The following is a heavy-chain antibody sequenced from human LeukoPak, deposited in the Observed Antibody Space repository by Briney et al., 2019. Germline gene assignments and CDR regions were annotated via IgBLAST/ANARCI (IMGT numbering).Heavy chain of an antibody. CDR3: ARGAWIQLKEEGFDY. CDR1: GGTFSSYA. Sequence: SVKVSFKASGGTFSSYAISWVRQAPGQGLEWMGGIIPIFGTANYAQKFQGRVTITTDESTSTAYMELSSLKSEDTAVYYCARGAWIQLKEEGFDYWGQGTLVTVSS. CDR2: IIPIFGTA. J-gene: IGHJ4*02. V-gene: IGHV1-69*05. D-gene: IGHD5-18*01.